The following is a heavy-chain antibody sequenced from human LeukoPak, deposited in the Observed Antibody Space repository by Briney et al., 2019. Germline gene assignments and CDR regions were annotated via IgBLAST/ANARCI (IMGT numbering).Heavy chain of an antibody. CDR1: GYIFSSYY. J-gene: IGHJ4*02. CDR2: INPSGGST. D-gene: IGHD3-10*01. V-gene: IGHV1-46*01. CDR3: ARGPVGSGSYYTAYY. Sequence: ASVKVSCKASGYIFSSYYMHWWRRATGHGLEWMGIINPSGGSTSYAQKFQGRVTMTRDTSTSTGYMELSSLRSEYTAVYYCARGPVGSGSYYTAYYWGQGTLVTVSS.